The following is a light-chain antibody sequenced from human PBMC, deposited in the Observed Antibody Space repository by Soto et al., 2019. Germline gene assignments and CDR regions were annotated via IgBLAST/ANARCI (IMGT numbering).Light chain of an antibody. V-gene: IGKV1-12*01. CDR3: QQAYGFPIT. Sequence: IEMNPSPFSVSSSVGVIVTITCRTSQASSSWLAWYQQKPGKAPRLLISDASSLQSGVPSRFSGSGSGTDFTLTINSLQPDDFATYYCQQAYGFPITFGQGTRLDIK. CDR1: QASSSW. CDR2: DAS. J-gene: IGKJ5*01.